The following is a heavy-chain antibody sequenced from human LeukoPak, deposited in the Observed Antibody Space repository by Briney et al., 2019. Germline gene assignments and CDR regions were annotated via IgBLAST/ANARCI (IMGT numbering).Heavy chain of an antibody. D-gene: IGHD3-22*01. J-gene: IGHJ1*01. CDR2: ISGSGGST. CDR3: AKERYYYDSSGYEELVEYFQH. Sequence: GGSLRLSCAASGFTFSSYAMSWVRQAPGKGLEWVSAISGSGGSTYYADSVKGRFTISRDNSKNTLYLQMNSLRAEDTAVYYCAKERYYYDSSGYEELVEYFQHWGQGTLVTVSP. CDR1: GFTFSSYA. V-gene: IGHV3-23*01.